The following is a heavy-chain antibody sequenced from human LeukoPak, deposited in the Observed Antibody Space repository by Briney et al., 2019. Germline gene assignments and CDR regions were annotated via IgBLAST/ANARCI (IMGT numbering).Heavy chain of an antibody. Sequence: PGGSLRLSCAASGFTFSSYAMSWVRQAPGKGLEWVSAISGSGGSTYYADSVKGRFTISRDNAKNSLYLQMNSLRAEDTALYYCAKDINPAAAGYGGYWFDPWGQGTLVTVSS. CDR2: ISGSGGST. D-gene: IGHD6-13*01. V-gene: IGHV3-23*01. CDR1: GFTFSSYA. J-gene: IGHJ5*02. CDR3: AKDINPAAAGYGGYWFDP.